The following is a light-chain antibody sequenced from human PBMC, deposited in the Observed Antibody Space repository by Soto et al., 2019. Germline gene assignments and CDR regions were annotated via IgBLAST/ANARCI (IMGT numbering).Light chain of an antibody. CDR1: QSVSSSY. V-gene: IGKV3-20*01. CDR2: GAS. Sequence: EIVLTQSPGTLSLSPGERFTLSCRASQSVSSSYLAWYQQKPGQAPRLLIYGASSRATGIPDRFSGSGSGTDFTLTISRLEPEDFAVYYCQQYGRSSYTFGQGTKLEIK. CDR3: QQYGRSSYT. J-gene: IGKJ2*01.